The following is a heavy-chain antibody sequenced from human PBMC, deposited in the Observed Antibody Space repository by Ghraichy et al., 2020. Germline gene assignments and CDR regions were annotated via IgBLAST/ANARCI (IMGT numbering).Heavy chain of an antibody. J-gene: IGHJ6*02. Sequence: GSLRLSCAASGFTFSSYWMSWVRQAPGKGLEWVANIKQDGSEKYYVDSVKGRFTISRDNAKNSLYLQMNSLRAEDTAVYYCARDRGYSRSRGSYYYYYYGMDVWGQGTTVTVSS. CDR3: ARDRGYSRSRGSYYYYYYGMDV. V-gene: IGHV3-7*03. CDR2: IKQDGSEK. D-gene: IGHD6-13*01. CDR1: GFTFSSYW.